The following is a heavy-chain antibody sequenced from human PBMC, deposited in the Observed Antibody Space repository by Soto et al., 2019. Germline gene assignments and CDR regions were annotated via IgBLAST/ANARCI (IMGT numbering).Heavy chain of an antibody. D-gene: IGHD3-22*01. CDR3: ARDWSRYYDNSGRIWFY. CDR1: GYTFRSYG. Sequence: QLVQSGGEVKKPGASVKVSCKASGYTFRSYGISWVRQAPGQGLEWVGWISAYNGDTHYAPKFQDRITLTTETSTDTAYMELRRLRLDDTAVYYCARDWSRYYDNSGRIWFYWGQGSLVTVSS. V-gene: IGHV1-18*04. CDR2: ISAYNGDT. J-gene: IGHJ4*02.